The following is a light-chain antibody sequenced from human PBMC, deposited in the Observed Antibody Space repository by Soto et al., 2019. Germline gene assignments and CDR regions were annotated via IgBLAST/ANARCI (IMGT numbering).Light chain of an antibody. J-gene: IGLJ3*02. CDR3: CLYTSTYTLV. V-gene: IGLV2-14*01. Sequence: QSVLTQPASVSGSPGQSITISCTGTSSDIGTYNSVSWYQHHPGKAPKLLIFEVIDRPSGVSDRFSGSKSGNTASLTISGLQPEDEADYYCCLYTSTYTLVFGGGTKLTVL. CDR2: EVI. CDR1: SSDIGTYNS.